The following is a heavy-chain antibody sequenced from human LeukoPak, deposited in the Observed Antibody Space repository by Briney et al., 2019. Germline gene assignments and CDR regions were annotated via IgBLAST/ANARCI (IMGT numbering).Heavy chain of an antibody. Sequence: GGFLRLSCAASGFTFSSYGMHWVRQAPGKGLEWVAVIWYDGSNKYYADSVKGRFTISRDNSKNTLYLQMNSLRAEDTAVYYCAKDARAAAMRGRHFDYWGQGTLVTVSS. CDR1: GFTFSSYG. CDR3: AKDARAAAMRGRHFDY. D-gene: IGHD2-2*01. J-gene: IGHJ4*02. CDR2: IWYDGSNK. V-gene: IGHV3-33*06.